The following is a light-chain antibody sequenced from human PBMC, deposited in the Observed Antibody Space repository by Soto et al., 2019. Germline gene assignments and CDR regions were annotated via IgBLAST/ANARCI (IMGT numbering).Light chain of an antibody. CDR2: EVS. V-gene: IGLV2-8*01. J-gene: IGLJ1*01. CDR1: SSDVGGYNY. CDR3: SSDAGISNSYV. Sequence: QSVLTQPPSASGSPGQSVTVSCTGTSSDVGGYNYVSWYQQHPGKAPKLMIYEVSKRPSGVPDRFSGSKSGNTASLTFSGLQTEDEADYYCSSDAGISNSYVFGTGTKVTVL.